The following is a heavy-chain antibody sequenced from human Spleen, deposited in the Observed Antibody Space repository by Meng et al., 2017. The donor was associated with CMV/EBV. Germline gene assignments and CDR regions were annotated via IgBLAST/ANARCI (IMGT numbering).Heavy chain of an antibody. CDR2: IIPMFGTT. Sequence: SVKVSCKASGDTFSRNAISWVRQAPGQGLEWMGGIIPMFGTTNYAQKFQGRVTITADESTTTAYMELSSLRSEDTAVYYCARGRQELGRYYGMDVWGQGTTVTVSS. CDR1: GDTFSRNA. D-gene: IGHD4-11*01. V-gene: IGHV1-69*13. J-gene: IGHJ6*02. CDR3: ARGRQELGRYYGMDV.